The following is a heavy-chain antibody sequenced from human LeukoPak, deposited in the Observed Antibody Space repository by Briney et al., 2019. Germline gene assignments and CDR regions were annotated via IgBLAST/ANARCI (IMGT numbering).Heavy chain of an antibody. CDR2: INTNSGGT. V-gene: IGHV1-2*02. D-gene: IGHD3-3*01. Sequence: ASVKVSCKASGYTFTGYYMHWVRQAHGQGLELMGWINTNSGGTNYEQKFQGRVTMTRDTSISTAYMELSRLRSDDTAVYYCARDLFDDFWSGSLGYWGQGTMVTVSS. CDR3: ARDLFDDFWSGSLGY. CDR1: GYTFTGYY. J-gene: IGHJ4*02.